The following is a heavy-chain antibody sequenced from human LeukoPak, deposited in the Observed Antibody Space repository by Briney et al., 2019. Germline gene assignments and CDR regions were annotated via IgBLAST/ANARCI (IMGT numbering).Heavy chain of an antibody. CDR1: GFTFSSSA. D-gene: IGHD3-9*01. V-gene: IGHV3-23*01. CDR3: ARGDYDILTGYSYY. J-gene: IGHJ4*02. CDR2: ISNNGGYT. Sequence: GGSLRLSCAASGFTFSSSAMSWVRQAPGKGLEWVSAISNNGGYTYYADSVQGRFTISRDNSKSTLCLQMNSLRAEDTAVYYCARGDYDILTGYSYYWGQGTLVTVSS.